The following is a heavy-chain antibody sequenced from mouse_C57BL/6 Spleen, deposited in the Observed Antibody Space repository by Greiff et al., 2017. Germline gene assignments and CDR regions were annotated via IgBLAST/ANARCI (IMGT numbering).Heavy chain of an antibody. CDR3: ARRGEGYAMDY. V-gene: IGHV5-6*02. CDR1: GFTFSSYG. J-gene: IGHJ4*01. Sequence: EVKLMESGGDLVKPGGSLKLSCAASGFTFSSYGLSWVRQTPDKRLEWVATISSGGSYTYYPDSVKGRFTISRDNAKNTLYLQMSSLKSEDTAMYYCARRGEGYAMDYWGQGTSVTVSS. CDR2: ISSGGSYT.